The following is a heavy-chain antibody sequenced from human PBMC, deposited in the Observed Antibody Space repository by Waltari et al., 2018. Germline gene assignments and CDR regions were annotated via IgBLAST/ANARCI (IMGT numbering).Heavy chain of an antibody. CDR2: ISGTSYYI. D-gene: IGHD2-21*02. J-gene: IGHJ3*01. Sequence: EVQLVESGGGLVKPGGSRRLSCAASGVTFSSVTMNWVRQAPGKGLEWVSSISGTSYYIYHADSVKGRFTTSRDNAKNSLYLQMNSLRAEDTAVYYCARETEEAFDFWGRGTMVTVSS. V-gene: IGHV3-21*01. CDR3: ARETEEAFDF. CDR1: GVTFSSVT.